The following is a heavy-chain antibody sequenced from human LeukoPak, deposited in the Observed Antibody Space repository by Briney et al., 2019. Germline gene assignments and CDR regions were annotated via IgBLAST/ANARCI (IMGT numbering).Heavy chain of an antibody. V-gene: IGHV4-39*07. CDR3: ASLRGGIVAPIHFAY. CDR1: GGSISSSSYY. D-gene: IGHD5-12*01. J-gene: IGHJ4*02. CDR2: IYYSGST. Sequence: SETLSLTCTVSGGSISSSSYYWGWIRQPPGKGLEWSGSIYYSGSTYDNPSLTSRVTISLEPSKNQFSLTLSSVTAADPAVYSCASLRGGIVAPIHFAYWGQGNLVTVSS.